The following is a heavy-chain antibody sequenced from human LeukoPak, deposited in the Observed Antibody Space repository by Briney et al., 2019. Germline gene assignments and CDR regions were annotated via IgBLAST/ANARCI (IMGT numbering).Heavy chain of an antibody. Sequence: GGSLRLSCAAPGFTFSRYEMNWVRQAPGKGLEWVSYISSSGSTIYYADSVKGRFTISRDNAKSSLYLQMYRLRGEDTAVYYCARVGSSSGLDYWGQGTLVTVSS. D-gene: IGHD5-18*01. J-gene: IGHJ4*02. CDR2: ISSSGSTI. CDR3: ARVGSSSGLDY. CDR1: GFTFSRYE. V-gene: IGHV3-48*03.